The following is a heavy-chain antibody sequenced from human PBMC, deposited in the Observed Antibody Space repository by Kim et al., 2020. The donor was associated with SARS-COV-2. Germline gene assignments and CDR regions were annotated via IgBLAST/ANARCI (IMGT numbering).Heavy chain of an antibody. CDR3: AKDRWDTALATFDF. V-gene: IGHV3-30*18. CDR1: GFTFSRYG. J-gene: IGHJ4*02. D-gene: IGHD5-18*01. CDR2: LSYDGTTK. Sequence: GGSLRLSCVTSGFTFSRYGMHWVRQAPGKGLEWVAVLSYDGTTKHYAASVKGRFIISGDNSKKTLYLQMHGLRPDDTAVYYCAKDRWDTALATFDFWGQGSMVIVSS.